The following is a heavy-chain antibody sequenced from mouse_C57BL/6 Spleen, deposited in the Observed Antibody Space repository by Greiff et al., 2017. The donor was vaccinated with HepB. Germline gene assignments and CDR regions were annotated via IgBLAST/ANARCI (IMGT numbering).Heavy chain of an antibody. Sequence: VQLKESGAELVRPGASVKLSCTASGFNIKDYYMHWVKQRPEQGLEWIGRIDPEDGDTEYAPKFQGKATMTADTSSNTAYLQLSSLTSEDTAVYYCTTTTAQATSAMDYWGQGTSVTVSS. J-gene: IGHJ4*01. CDR3: TTTTAQATSAMDY. CDR1: GFNIKDYY. V-gene: IGHV14-1*01. CDR2: IDPEDGDT. D-gene: IGHD3-2*02.